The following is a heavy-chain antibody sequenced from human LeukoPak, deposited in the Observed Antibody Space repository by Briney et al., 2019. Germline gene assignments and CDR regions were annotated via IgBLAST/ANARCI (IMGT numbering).Heavy chain of an antibody. CDR1: GFTFYSYA. CDR2: INGSGGDT. D-gene: IGHD4-11*01. J-gene: IGHJ6*02. V-gene: IGHV3-23*01. Sequence: QPGVSLTLSCAASGFTFYSYAMICLPPAPGKGLVWFIAINGSGGDTNYAASVKGRFTISRDNSKNTLYLQMNSLRDEDTALDYCAKAHYRNLPYYFYAMDVWGQGTTVTVSS. CDR3: AKAHYRNLPYYFYAMDV.